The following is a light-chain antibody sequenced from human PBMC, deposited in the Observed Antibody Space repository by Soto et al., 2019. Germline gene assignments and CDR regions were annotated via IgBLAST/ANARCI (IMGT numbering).Light chain of an antibody. CDR2: DIN. Sequence: QSALTQPASVSGSPGQSITLSCTGTSSDVGNYIFVSWYRQHPGKAPKLMIYDINNRPSGVSNRFSGSKSGNTGSLTICGLQAEDEADYYCVSYTTSASYVFGTGTKVTVL. J-gene: IGLJ1*01. V-gene: IGLV2-14*01. CDR1: SSDVGNYIF. CDR3: VSYTTSASYV.